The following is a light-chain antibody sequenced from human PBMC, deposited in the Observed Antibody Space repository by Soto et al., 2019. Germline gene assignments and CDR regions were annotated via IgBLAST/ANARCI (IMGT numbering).Light chain of an antibody. J-gene: IGKJ4*01. CDR3: QQRNNWPPAT. CDR2: DAY. CDR1: QSFRGL. V-gene: IGKV3-11*01. Sequence: EVVLTQSPVTLSLSPGERATLSCRASQSFRGLLAWYQQKPGQAPRLLIYDAYNRATGIPARFSGSGSGTDFTLSISSLEPEDFAVYYCQQRNNWPPATFGGGTKVDIK.